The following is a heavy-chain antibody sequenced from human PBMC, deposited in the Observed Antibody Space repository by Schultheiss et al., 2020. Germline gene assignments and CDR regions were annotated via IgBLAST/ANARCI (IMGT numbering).Heavy chain of an antibody. J-gene: IGHJ4*02. D-gene: IGHD3-22*01. V-gene: IGHV3-33*01. CDR3: ARDGYPYYYDSSGYDY. CDR1: GFPFSSYG. CDR2: IWYDGSNK. Sequence: GGSLRLSCAASGFPFSSYGMHWVRKAPGKGLEWVAVIWYDGSNKYYADSVKGRFTIFRDNSKNTLYLQMKSMRAEETAVYYCARDGYPYYYDSSGYDYWVEGSLVTVSS.